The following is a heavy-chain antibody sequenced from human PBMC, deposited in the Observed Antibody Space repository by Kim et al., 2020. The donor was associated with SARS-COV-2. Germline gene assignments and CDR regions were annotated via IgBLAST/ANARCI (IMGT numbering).Heavy chain of an antibody. J-gene: IGHJ4*02. CDR3: ARDGGPGGSARTADY. V-gene: IGHV1-69*04. D-gene: IGHD2-8*02. Sequence: SVKVSCKASGGTFSSYTISWVRQAPGQGLEWMGRIIPILGIANYAQKFQGRVTITADKSTSTAYMELSSLRSEDTAVYYCARDGGPGGSARTADYWGQGTLVTVSS. CDR1: GGTFSSYT. CDR2: IIPILGIA.